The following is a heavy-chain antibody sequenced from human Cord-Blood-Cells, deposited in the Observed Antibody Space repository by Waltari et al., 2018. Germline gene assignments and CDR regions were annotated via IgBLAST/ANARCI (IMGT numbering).Heavy chain of an antibody. CDR3: ARGGDYWFDP. J-gene: IGHJ5*02. D-gene: IGHD4-17*01. Sequence: QVQLQASGPGLVQPSETLSLTCPVPGGSISSYYWSWIRQPPGKGLEWIGYIYYRGSTNYNPSLKSRVTISVDTSKNQFSLKLSSVTAADTAVYYCARGGDYWFDPWGQGTLVTVSS. CDR1: GGSISSYY. V-gene: IGHV4-59*08. CDR2: IYYRGST.